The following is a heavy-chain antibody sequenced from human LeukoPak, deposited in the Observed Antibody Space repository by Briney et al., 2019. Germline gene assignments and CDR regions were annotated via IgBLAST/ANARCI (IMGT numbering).Heavy chain of an antibody. CDR2: ISSSGSTI. V-gene: IGHV3-11*01. D-gene: IGHD6-19*01. CDR1: GFRFPDYA. Sequence: GGSLRLSCTASGFRFPDYAMTWVRQAPGKGLEWVSYISSSGSTIYYADSVKGRFTISRDNAKNSLYLQMNSLRAEDTAVYYCARDRIAVAGWGQGTLVTVSS. J-gene: IGHJ4*02. CDR3: ARDRIAVAG.